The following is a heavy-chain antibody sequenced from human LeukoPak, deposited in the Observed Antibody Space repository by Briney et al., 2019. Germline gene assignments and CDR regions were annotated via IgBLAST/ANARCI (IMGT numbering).Heavy chain of an antibody. J-gene: IGHJ3*02. Sequence: RGSLRLSCAASGFTFSDYYMSWIRQAPGKGLEWVSYISSSGSAIYYADSVKGRFTISRDNAKNSLYLQMNSLRAEDTAVYYCARDRPTADNAFDIWGQGTMVTVSS. V-gene: IGHV3-11*01. D-gene: IGHD4-17*01. CDR2: ISSSGSAI. CDR1: GFTFSDYY. CDR3: ARDRPTADNAFDI.